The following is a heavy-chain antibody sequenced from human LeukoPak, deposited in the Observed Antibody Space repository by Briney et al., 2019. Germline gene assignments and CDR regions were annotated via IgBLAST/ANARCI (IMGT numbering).Heavy chain of an antibody. Sequence: AGGSLTLSCAASGSTFSTAWMSWFRQAPGKGLEWVGRIKSKIGGATADYAAPVKDRFTISRDDSKNTLYLQMNSLKTEDTAVYYCATDRAWFDPWGQGTLVTVSS. CDR1: GSTFSTAW. V-gene: IGHV3-15*01. CDR2: IKSKIGGATA. J-gene: IGHJ5*02. CDR3: ATDRAWFDP. D-gene: IGHD3-10*01.